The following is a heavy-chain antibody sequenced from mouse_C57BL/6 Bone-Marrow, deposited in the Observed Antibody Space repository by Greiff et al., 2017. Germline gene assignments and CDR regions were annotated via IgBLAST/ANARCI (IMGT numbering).Heavy chain of an antibody. D-gene: IGHD2-3*01. CDR2: IWSGGST. J-gene: IGHJ4*01. CDR3: ARKRWLPLYYAMDY. CDR1: GFSLTSYG. Sequence: QVQLKQSGPGLVQPSQSLSITCTVSGFSLTSYGVHWVRQSPGKGLEWLGVIWSGGSTDYNAAFISRLSISKDNSKSQVFFKMNSLQADDTAIYYCARKRWLPLYYAMDYWGQGTSVTVSS. V-gene: IGHV2-2*01.